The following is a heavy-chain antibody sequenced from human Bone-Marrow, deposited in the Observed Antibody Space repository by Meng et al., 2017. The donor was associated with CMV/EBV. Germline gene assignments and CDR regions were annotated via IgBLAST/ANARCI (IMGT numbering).Heavy chain of an antibody. Sequence: GSLRLSCTVSGGSISSSSYYWGWIRQPPGKGLEWIGSIYYSGSTYYNPSLKSRVTISVDTSKNQFSLKLSSVTAADTAVYYCARAAGSGSYYSWFDPWGQGTLVTVSS. J-gene: IGHJ5*02. V-gene: IGHV4-39*07. D-gene: IGHD3-10*01. CDR1: GGSISSSSYY. CDR2: IYYSGST. CDR3: ARAAGSGSYYSWFDP.